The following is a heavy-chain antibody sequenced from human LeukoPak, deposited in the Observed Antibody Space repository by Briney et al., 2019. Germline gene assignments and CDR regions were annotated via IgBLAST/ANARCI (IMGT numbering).Heavy chain of an antibody. CDR2: IYHSGST. J-gene: IGHJ4*02. D-gene: IGHD4-17*01. V-gene: IGHV4-38-2*01. CDR3: ARRRYGDYDYFDY. Sequence: SETLSLTCAVSGYSISSGYYWGWIRQPPGKGLEWIGSIYHSGSTYYNPSLKSRVTISVDTPKNQFSLKLSSVTAADTAVYYCARRRYGDYDYFDYWGQGTLVTVSS. CDR1: GYSISSGYY.